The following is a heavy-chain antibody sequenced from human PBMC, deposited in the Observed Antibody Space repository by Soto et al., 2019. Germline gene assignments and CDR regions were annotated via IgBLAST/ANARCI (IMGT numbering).Heavy chain of an antibody. CDR2: ISSSSSYT. Sequence: QVQLVESGGGLVKPGGSLRLSCAACGFSFSDYYMSWLRQAPGKGLEWVSYISSSSSYTNYADSVKGRFTISRDNAKNSLYLQMNSLRAEDTAVYYCARVDYYDSSGYYSPQYYFDYWGQGTLVTVSS. CDR3: ARVDYYDSSGYYSPQYYFDY. CDR1: GFSFSDYY. J-gene: IGHJ4*02. V-gene: IGHV3-11*06. D-gene: IGHD3-22*01.